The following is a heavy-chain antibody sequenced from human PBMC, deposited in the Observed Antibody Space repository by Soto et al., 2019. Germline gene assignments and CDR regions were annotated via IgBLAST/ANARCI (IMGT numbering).Heavy chain of an antibody. CDR3: ARDVHRYYYGSGSSPFDH. CDR2: IWYDGSNK. J-gene: IGHJ5*02. CDR1: GFTFSSYG. Sequence: PGGSLRLSCAASGFTFSSYGMHWGRQAPRKGLEWVAVIWYDGSNKYYADSVKGRFIISRDNSKNTLYLQMNSLRAEDTAVYYCARDVHRYYYGSGSSPFDHWGQGTLVTVS. D-gene: IGHD3-10*01. V-gene: IGHV3-33*01.